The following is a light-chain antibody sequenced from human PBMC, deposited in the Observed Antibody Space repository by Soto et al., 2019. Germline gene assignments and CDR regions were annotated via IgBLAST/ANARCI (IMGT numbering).Light chain of an antibody. CDR3: QQYYTNALT. CDR2: WAS. Sequence: DIVMTQSPDSLAVSLGERATINCKSSQSVLYSSNNKNYLAWYQQKPGQPPKLLIYWASTRESGVPDRFSGSGSGTDFTLTISSLQAEDVAVYYCQQYYTNALTFGGGTKXXXK. V-gene: IGKV4-1*01. CDR1: QSVLYSSNNKNY. J-gene: IGKJ4*01.